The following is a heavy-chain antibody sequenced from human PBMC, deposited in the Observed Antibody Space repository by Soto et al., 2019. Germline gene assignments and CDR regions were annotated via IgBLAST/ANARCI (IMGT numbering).Heavy chain of an antibody. V-gene: IGHV4-59*01. CDR3: ARDKYCSGGSCRKNWFDP. CDR2: IYDDGSA. J-gene: IGHJ5*02. D-gene: IGHD2-15*01. Sequence: SETLSLTCAVSGGSISSSYWSWIRQPPGKGLEWLAYIYDDGSANYNPSLKSRATISLDMSKNQFSLKLTSVTAADTAVYYCARDKYCSGGSCRKNWFDPWGQGTLVTVSS. CDR1: GGSISSSY.